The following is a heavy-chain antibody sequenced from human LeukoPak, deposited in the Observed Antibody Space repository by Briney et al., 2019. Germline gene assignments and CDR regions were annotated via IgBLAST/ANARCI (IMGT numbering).Heavy chain of an antibody. D-gene: IGHD1-26*01. CDR2: ISGSGGST. CDR1: GFTFSTYA. V-gene: IGHV3-23*01. J-gene: IGHJ4*02. Sequence: TGGSLRLSCTASGFTFSTYAMSWVRQAPGKGLEWVSAISGSGGSTYYADSVKGRFTISRDNSKNTLYLQMNSLRAEDTAVYYCAKDTGPRGSYRNFDYWGQGTLVTVSS. CDR3: AKDTGPRGSYRNFDY.